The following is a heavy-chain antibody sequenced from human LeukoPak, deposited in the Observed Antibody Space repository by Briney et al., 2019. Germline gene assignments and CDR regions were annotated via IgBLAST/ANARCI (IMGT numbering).Heavy chain of an antibody. D-gene: IGHD1-26*01. CDR1: GGTFSSYA. V-gene: IGHV1-46*01. CDR3: ARGSWPNAFDI. J-gene: IGHJ3*02. Sequence: ASVKVSCKASGGTFSSYAISWVRQAPGQGLEWMGIINPSGGSTSYAQKFQGRVTMTRDMSTSTVYMELSSLRSEDTAVYYCARGSWPNAFDIWGQGTMVTVSS. CDR2: INPSGGST.